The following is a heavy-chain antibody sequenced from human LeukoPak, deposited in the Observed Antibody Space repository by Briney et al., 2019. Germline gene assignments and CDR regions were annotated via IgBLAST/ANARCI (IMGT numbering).Heavy chain of an antibody. J-gene: IGHJ3*02. CDR3: AKRTFDYGPFDI. Sequence: PGGSLRLSCAASGFSFSSYSMNWVRQAPGKGLEWVSSISSSSCYIYYADSVKGRFTISRDNSKNTMYLQMNSLRAEDTAVYYCAKRTFDYGPFDIWGQGTMVTVSS. CDR2: ISSSSCYI. D-gene: IGHD4-17*01. V-gene: IGHV3-21*04. CDR1: GFSFSSYS.